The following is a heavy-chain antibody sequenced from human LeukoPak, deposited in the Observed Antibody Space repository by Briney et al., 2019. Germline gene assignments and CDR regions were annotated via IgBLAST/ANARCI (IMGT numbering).Heavy chain of an antibody. D-gene: IGHD2-2*01. CDR3: ARAHSDIVVVPAGY. Sequence: GGSLRLSCAASGFTFSSYSMNWVRQAPGKGLEWVSSISSGSSYIYYADSVKGRFTISRDNAKNSLYLQMNSLRAEDTAVYYCARAHSDIVVVPAGYWGQGTLVTVSS. J-gene: IGHJ4*02. CDR2: ISSGSSYI. V-gene: IGHV3-21*01. CDR1: GFTFSSYS.